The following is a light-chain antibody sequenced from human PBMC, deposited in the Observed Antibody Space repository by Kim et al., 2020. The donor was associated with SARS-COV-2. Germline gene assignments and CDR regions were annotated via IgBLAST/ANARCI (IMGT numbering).Light chain of an antibody. CDR3: QQSHTTPLLT. CDR1: QSIGTY. V-gene: IGKV1-39*01. Sequence: DIQMTQSPSSLAASVGDRVTISCRASQSIGTYLNWYQQKPGKPPKLLIYAASTLQSGIPSRFSGSGSGTDFTLTISSPQPEDFATYYCQQSHTTPLLTFGGGTKVDIK. CDR2: AAS. J-gene: IGKJ4*01.